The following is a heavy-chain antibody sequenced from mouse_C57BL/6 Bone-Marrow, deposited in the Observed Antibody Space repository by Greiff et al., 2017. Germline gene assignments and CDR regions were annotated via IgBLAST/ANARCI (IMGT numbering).Heavy chain of an antibody. Sequence: VQLKQSGPELVKPGASVKIPCKASGYTFTDYNMDWVKQSHGKRLEWIGDINPNNGGTIYNQKFKGKATLTVATSSSTAYMELRSLPSEDTAVYYCARKGADWYFDVRGTGTTVTVSS. CDR2: INPNNGGT. V-gene: IGHV1-18*01. CDR3: ARKGADWYFDV. J-gene: IGHJ1*03. CDR1: GYTFTDYN.